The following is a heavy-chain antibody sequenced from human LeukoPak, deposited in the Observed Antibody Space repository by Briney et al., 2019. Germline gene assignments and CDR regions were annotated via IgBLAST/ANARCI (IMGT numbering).Heavy chain of an antibody. V-gene: IGHV1-46*01. CDR2: INPSGGST. CDR1: GYTFTSYY. J-gene: IGHJ6*03. CDR3: ASLVGAYYYYYMDV. Sequence: ASVKVSCKASGYTFTSYYMHWVRQAPGQGLEWMGIINPSGGSTSYAQKFRGRVTITADESTSTAYMELSSLRSEDTAVYYCASLVGAYYYYYMDVWGKGTTVTVSS. D-gene: IGHD1-26*01.